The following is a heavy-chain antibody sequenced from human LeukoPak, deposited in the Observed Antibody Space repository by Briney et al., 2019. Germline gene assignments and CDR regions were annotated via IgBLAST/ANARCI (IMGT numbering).Heavy chain of an antibody. Sequence: GGSLRLSCAASGFTFSSYAMSWVRQAPGKGLEWVSAISGSDGSTYYADSVKGRFTISRDNSKNTLYLQMNSLRAEDTAVYYCAKDSYDYVWGSYRYTLDRVRDYWGQGTLVTVSS. V-gene: IGHV3-23*01. CDR2: ISGSDGST. J-gene: IGHJ4*02. CDR1: GFTFSSYA. CDR3: AKDSYDYVWGSYRYTLDRVRDY. D-gene: IGHD3-16*02.